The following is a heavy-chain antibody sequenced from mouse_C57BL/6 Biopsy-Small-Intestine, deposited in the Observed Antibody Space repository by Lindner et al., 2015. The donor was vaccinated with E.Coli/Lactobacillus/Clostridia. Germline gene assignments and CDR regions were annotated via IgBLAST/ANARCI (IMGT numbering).Heavy chain of an antibody. CDR1: GYAFSGYW. CDR3: ARGGDFDY. V-gene: IGHV1-20*01. Sequence: VQLQESGAELVKPGASVKISCKASGYAFSGYWMNWVKQRPGKGLEWIGRINPYNGDTIYNQNFRDKATLTVGKSSTTAHMELRSLTSEDSAVYYCARGGDFDYWGQGTTLTVPS. D-gene: IGHD1-1*02. CDR2: INPYNGDT. J-gene: IGHJ2*01.